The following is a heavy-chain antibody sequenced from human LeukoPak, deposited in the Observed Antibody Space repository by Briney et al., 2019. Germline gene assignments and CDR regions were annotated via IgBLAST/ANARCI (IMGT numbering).Heavy chain of an antibody. CDR3: ARGGYSSSWYGGKGNWFDP. D-gene: IGHD6-13*01. V-gene: IGHV3-48*03. Sequence: GGSLRLSCAASGFTFSSYEMNWVRQAPGKGLEWVSYISSSGSTIYYADSVKGRFTISRDNAKNSLYLQMNSLRAEDTAVYYCARGGYSSSWYGGKGNWFDPWGQGTLVTVSS. CDR1: GFTFSSYE. CDR2: ISSSGSTI. J-gene: IGHJ5*02.